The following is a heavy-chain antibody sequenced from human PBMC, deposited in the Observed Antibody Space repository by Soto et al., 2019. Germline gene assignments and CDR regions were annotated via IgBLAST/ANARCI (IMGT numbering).Heavy chain of an antibody. CDR2: IYYSGST. Sequence: SETLSLTCTVSGGSISSSSYYWGWIRQPPGKGLEWIGSIYYSGSTYYNPSLKSRFTISRDNSKNTLYPQMNSLRAEDTAVYYCARDRIPTGMDVWGQGTTVTVSS. J-gene: IGHJ6*02. V-gene: IGHV4-39*02. CDR1: GGSISSSSYY. CDR3: ARDRIPTGMDV.